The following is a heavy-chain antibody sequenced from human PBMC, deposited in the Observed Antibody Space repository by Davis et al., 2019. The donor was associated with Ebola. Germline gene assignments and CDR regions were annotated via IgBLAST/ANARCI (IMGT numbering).Heavy chain of an antibody. CDR2: ISSSGGT. Sequence: SETLSLTCTVSGGSISDYYWNWVWQSPGKGLDRIGYISSSGGTEYNPSLKSRVSISVDTSKNQFFLKLTSVTTADTAVYYCAYTSFAVAKNRYYYFGMDVWGEGTAVTV. V-gene: IGHV4-59*01. CDR3: AYTSFAVAKNRYYYFGMDV. D-gene: IGHD6-19*01. J-gene: IGHJ6*02. CDR1: GGSISDYY.